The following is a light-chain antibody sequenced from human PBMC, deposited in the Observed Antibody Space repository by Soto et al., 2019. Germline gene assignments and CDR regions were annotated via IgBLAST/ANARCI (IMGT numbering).Light chain of an antibody. J-gene: IGLJ1*01. CDR2: EVN. Sequence: QSALTQPPSASGSPGQSVTISCTGTSSDVGGYNYVSWYQQHPGKAPKLMIYEVNKRPSGVPDRFSGSKSGNTASLTVSGLQEEDEADYYCNSYAGSPYVFGTGTQLTVL. CDR3: NSYAGSPYV. CDR1: SSDVGGYNY. V-gene: IGLV2-8*01.